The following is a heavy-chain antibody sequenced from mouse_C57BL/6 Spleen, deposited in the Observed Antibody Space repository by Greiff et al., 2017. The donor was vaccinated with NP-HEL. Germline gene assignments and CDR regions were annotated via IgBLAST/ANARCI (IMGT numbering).Heavy chain of an antibody. Sequence: LKESGPELVKPGASVKMSCKASGYTFTDYNMHWVKQSHGKSLEWIGYINPNNGGTSYNQKFKGKATLTVNKSSSTAYMELRSLTSEDSAVYYCARSYGYLDYWGQGTTLTVSS. CDR1: GYTFTDYN. J-gene: IGHJ2*01. CDR2: INPNNGGT. D-gene: IGHD1-1*02. V-gene: IGHV1-22*01. CDR3: ARSYGYLDY.